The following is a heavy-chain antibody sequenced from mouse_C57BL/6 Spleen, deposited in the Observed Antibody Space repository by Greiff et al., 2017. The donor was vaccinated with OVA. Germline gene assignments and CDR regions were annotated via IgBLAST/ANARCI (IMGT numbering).Heavy chain of an antibody. CDR3: ARDAWPYWYFDV. CDR1: GFTFSDFY. CDR2: SRNKANDYTT. V-gene: IGHV7-1*01. Sequence: EVQLVESGGGLVQSGRSLRLSCATSGFTFSDFYMEWVRQAPGKGLEWIAASRNKANDYTTEYSASVKGRFIVSRDTSQSILYLQMNALRAEDTAIYYCARDAWPYWYFDVWGTGTTVTVSS. J-gene: IGHJ1*03.